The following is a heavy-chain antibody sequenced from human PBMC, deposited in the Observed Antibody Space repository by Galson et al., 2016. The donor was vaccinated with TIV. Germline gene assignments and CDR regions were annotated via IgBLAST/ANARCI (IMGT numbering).Heavy chain of an antibody. D-gene: IGHD1/OR15-1a*01. CDR3: ARDRTLPGYYYNGMDV. CDR1: GDSVSSNSA. J-gene: IGHJ6*02. Sequence: CAISGDSVSSNSAWNWIRQSPSRGLEWLGRTYYRSKWYNDYAPSVKSRITINPDTSKNQFSLQLNSMTPGDTAVYYCARDRTLPGYYYNGMDVWGQGTTVTVSS. V-gene: IGHV6-1*01. CDR2: TYYRSKWYN.